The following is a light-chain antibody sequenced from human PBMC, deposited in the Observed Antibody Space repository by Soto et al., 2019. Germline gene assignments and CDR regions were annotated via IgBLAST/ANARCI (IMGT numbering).Light chain of an antibody. J-gene: IGKJ4*01. V-gene: IGKV3-15*01. Sequence: MTQSPATLSASVGERATLSCRASQSVSSNLAWYQRKPGQAPRFLIYGASTRATGIPARFSGSGSGTEFTLTISSLQSEDFAVYYCQQYDNWPLTFGGGTKVDIK. CDR2: GAS. CDR3: QQYDNWPLT. CDR1: QSVSSN.